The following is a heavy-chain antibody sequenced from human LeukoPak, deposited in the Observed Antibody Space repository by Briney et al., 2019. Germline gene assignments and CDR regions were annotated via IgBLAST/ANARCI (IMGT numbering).Heavy chain of an antibody. CDR2: LSQDGSNE. V-gene: IGHV3-30*04. J-gene: IGHJ3*02. CDR1: GFTINTYV. Sequence: PGGSLRLSCAASGFTINTYVMHWVRQSPGKGLEWVAGLSQDGSNEYYADSVKGRFTISRDNSKNTLYVQVNSLRVDDTAVYYCAREANAFDIWGQGTMVTVSS. CDR3: AREANAFDI.